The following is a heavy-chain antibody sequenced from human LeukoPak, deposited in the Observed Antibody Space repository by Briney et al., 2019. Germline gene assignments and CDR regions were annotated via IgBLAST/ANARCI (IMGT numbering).Heavy chain of an antibody. J-gene: IGHJ4*02. CDR1: GFTFSTYA. CDR2: ISASGGSA. Sequence: GGSLRLSCAASGFTFSTYALTWVRQAPGKGLEWVSAISASGGSAYYADSVKGRFTISRDSSKNTLYLQMNSLRAEDTAVYYCAKGYCSGVTCYPSQYFDYWGQGTLVTVSS. D-gene: IGHD2-15*01. V-gene: IGHV3-23*01. CDR3: AKGYCSGVTCYPSQYFDY.